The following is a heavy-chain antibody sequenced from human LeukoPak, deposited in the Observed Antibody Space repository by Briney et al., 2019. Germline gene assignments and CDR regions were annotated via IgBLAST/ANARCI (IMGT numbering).Heavy chain of an antibody. CDR1: GGSFSGYY. CDR3: ARDTVAGTYSDAFDI. V-gene: IGHV4-34*01. D-gene: IGHD6-19*01. CDR2: INHSGST. J-gene: IGHJ3*02. Sequence: SETLSLTCAVYGGSFSGYYWSWICQPPGKGLEWIGEINHSGSTNYNPSLKSRVTISVDTSKNQFSLKLSSVTAADTAVYYCARDTVAGTYSDAFDIWGQGTMVTVSS.